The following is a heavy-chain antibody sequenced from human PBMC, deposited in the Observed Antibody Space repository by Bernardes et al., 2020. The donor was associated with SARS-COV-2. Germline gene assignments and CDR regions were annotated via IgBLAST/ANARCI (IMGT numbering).Heavy chain of an antibody. Sequence: GGCPRLSAVASGFNFANYKMSWVLQAPGEGLEWLSHISGGGSYTYYTDSVTARFTISRDSSKNTLYLQMNSLRADDTAVYYCAKTISPHLPPWYGMDAWGQGTTVTVSS. CDR2: ISGGGSYT. V-gene: IGHV3-23*01. CDR3: AKTISPHLPPWYGMDA. CDR1: GFNFANYK. J-gene: IGHJ6*02.